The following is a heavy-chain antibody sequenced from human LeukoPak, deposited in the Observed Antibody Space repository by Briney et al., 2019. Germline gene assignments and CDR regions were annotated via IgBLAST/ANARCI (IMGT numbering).Heavy chain of an antibody. CDR1: GASISSSTFY. V-gene: IGHV4-39*07. J-gene: IGHJ4*02. CDR2: INHSGST. Sequence: SETLSLTCTVSGASISSSTFYWSWIRQPPGKGLEWIGEINHSGSTNYNPSLKSRVTISVDTSKNQCSLELSSVTATDTAVYYCARGKRGYSSSWYDYWGQGTLVTVSS. D-gene: IGHD6-13*01. CDR3: ARGKRGYSSSWYDY.